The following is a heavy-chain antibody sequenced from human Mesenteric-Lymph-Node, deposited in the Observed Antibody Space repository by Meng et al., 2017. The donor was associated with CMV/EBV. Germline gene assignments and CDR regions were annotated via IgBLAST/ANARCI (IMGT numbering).Heavy chain of an antibody. V-gene: IGHV1-69*05. CDR2: ITPIFGTA. Sequence: SVKVSCKASGYFFTGYYIHWVRQAPGQGLEWMGGITPIFGTAKYAQKFQGRVTVTTDESTDTAYMELSSLRSEDTAVYFCARSHSLGDNRPFDYWGQGTLVTVSS. J-gene: IGHJ4*02. D-gene: IGHD3-16*01. CDR3: ARSHSLGDNRPFDY. CDR1: GYFFTGYY.